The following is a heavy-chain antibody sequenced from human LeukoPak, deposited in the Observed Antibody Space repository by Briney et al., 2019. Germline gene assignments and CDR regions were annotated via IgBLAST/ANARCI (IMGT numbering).Heavy chain of an antibody. V-gene: IGHV4-39*01. CDR3: ARHVAVLTTVVTGVYYFDY. D-gene: IGHD4-23*01. J-gene: IGHJ4*02. Sequence: KPSETLSLTCTVSGVSISSSSYYWGGPRQPPEKGVGWIGSIYYGGSTYYNPSLKSRVTISADTSKIQFSLKLSSVTAADTAVYYCARHVAVLTTVVTGVYYFDYWGQGTLVTVSS. CDR2: IYYGGST. CDR1: GVSISSSSYY.